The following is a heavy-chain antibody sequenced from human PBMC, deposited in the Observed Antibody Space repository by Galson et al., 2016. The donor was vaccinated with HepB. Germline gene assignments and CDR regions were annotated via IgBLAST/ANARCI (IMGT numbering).Heavy chain of an antibody. J-gene: IGHJ3*02. CDR2: TYRGSN. CDR1: GDSVSNNHVA. D-gene: IGHD1-26*01. Sequence: CAISGDSVSNNHVAWNWIRQSPSRGLEWLGRTYRGSNQYAASMRGRIAINSDTSTNQFSLQLSSVTPEDTGLYYCARGTYSSFDIWGPGTMVTASS. CDR3: ARGTYSSFDI. V-gene: IGHV6-1*01.